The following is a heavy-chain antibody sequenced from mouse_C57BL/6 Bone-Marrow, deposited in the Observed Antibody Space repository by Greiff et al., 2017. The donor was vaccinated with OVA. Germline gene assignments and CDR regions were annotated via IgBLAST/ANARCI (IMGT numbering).Heavy chain of an antibody. J-gene: IGHJ3*01. V-gene: IGHV1-74*01. CDR2: IHPSDSDT. D-gene: IGHD2-3*01. Sequence: QVQLQQPGAELVKPGASVKVSCKASGYTFTSYWMHWVKQRPGQGLEWIGRIHPSDSDTNYNQKFKGKATLTADKSSSTASMPLSRLTSEDSAVYFCARGVDGAFADWGQGTLVTVAA. CDR1: GYTFTSYW. CDR3: ARGVDGAFAD.